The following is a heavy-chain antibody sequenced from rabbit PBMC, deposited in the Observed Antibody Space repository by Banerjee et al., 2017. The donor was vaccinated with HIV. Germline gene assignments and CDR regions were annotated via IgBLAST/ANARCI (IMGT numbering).Heavy chain of an antibody. CDR2: INTSSGNT. CDR1: GIDFSTYG. V-gene: IGHV1S45*01. Sequence: QEQLVESGGGLVTLGGSLKLSCKASGIDFSTYGISWVRQAPGKGLEWIGCINTSSGNTVYATWAKGRFTISKASWTTVTLQMTSLTAADTASYFCARDLAGVIGWNFDLWGQGTLVTVS. D-gene: IGHD4-1*01. CDR3: ARDLAGVIGWNFDL. J-gene: IGHJ4*01.